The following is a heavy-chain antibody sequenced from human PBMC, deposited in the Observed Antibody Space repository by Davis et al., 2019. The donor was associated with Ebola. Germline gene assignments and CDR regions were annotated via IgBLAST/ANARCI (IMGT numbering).Heavy chain of an antibody. D-gene: IGHD3-10*01. V-gene: IGHV3-11*04. CDR2: ITSSGSSR. CDR1: GFTFSDYY. CDR3: VRETSFYYGSGSYSNKWFDP. Sequence: PGGSLRLSCAASGFTFSDYYMSWLRQAPGKGLEWISYITSSGSSRYYADSVKGRFTISRDNAKNSLYLQMDSLRAEDTAVYYCVRETSFYYGSGSYSNKWFDPWGQGTLVTVSS. J-gene: IGHJ5*02.